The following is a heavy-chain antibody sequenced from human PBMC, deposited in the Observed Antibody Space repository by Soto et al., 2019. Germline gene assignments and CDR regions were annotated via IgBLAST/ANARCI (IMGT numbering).Heavy chain of an antibody. CDR1: GGTFSSYA. J-gene: IGHJ6*02. V-gene: IGHV1-69*13. CDR2: IIPIFGTA. Sequence: SVKVSCKASGGTFSSYAISWVRQAPGQGLEWMGGIIPIFGTANYAQKFQGRVTITADESTSTAYMELSSLRSEDTAVYYCARAVVPAVPTRYGMDVWGQGTTVTVSS. CDR3: ARAVVPAVPTRYGMDV. D-gene: IGHD2-2*01.